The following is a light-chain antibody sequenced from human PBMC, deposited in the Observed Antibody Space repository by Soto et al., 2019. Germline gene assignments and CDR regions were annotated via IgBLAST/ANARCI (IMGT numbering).Light chain of an antibody. J-gene: IGKJ5*01. Sequence: DIPMTQSPSSLSASVGDRVTITCRASHPISNYLNWYQHRPGKAPKLLIYGASTLQSGVPSRFSGSESGTDFTLTITSLQPEDCATYYCQQTYATPITFGQGTRLEF. V-gene: IGKV1-39*01. CDR3: QQTYATPIT. CDR2: GAS. CDR1: HPISNY.